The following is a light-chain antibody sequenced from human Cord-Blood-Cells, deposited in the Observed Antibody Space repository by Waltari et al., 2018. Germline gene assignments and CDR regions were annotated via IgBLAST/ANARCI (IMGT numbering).Light chain of an antibody. Sequence: SYVLTQPPSVSVAPGKTARITCGGNNIGSKSVHWYQQKPGQAPVLVIYYDSDRPSWSPERFSGANSGSTATLTISRVEAGDEADYYCQVWDSSSDHWVFGGGTKLTVL. CDR1: NIGSKS. V-gene: IGLV3-21*04. CDR3: QVWDSSSDHWV. J-gene: IGLJ3*02. CDR2: YDS.